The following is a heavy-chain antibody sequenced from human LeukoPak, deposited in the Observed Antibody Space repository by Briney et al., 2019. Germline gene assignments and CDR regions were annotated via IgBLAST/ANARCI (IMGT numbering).Heavy chain of an antibody. CDR3: ARTSLAGSYYKGWLVY. V-gene: IGHV5-51*01. CDR1: GYSFTSYW. CDR2: IYPGDSDT. J-gene: IGHJ4*02. Sequence: GESLKISCKGSGYSFTSYWIGWVRQMPGKGREWRGIIYPGDSDTRYSPSFQGQVTISADKSISTAYLQWSSLKASDTAMYYCARTSLAGSYYKGWLVYWGQGTLVTVSS. D-gene: IGHD3-10*01.